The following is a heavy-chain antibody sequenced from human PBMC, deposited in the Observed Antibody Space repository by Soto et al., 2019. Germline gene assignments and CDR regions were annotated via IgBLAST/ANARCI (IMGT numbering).Heavy chain of an antibody. Sequence: PSETRSLTWAVYGGSISSNKWWCFIRQPPGKGRECIGEIYHSGSTNYNPSLNSRVTISLDKSKNQFSLKLTSVTAADSAVYYCARDDHIVVVPTSLGAMDVWGQGTTVTVSS. CDR1: GGSISSNKW. D-gene: IGHD2-2*01. CDR2: IYHSGST. J-gene: IGHJ6*02. CDR3: ARDDHIVVVPTSLGAMDV. V-gene: IGHV4-4*02.